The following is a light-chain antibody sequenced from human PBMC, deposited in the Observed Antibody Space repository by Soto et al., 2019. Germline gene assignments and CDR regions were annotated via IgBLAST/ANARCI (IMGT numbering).Light chain of an antibody. CDR2: QDS. V-gene: IGLV3-1*01. J-gene: IGLJ1*01. CDR3: QAWDSSTAF. CDR1: KLGDKY. Sequence: SYELTQPPSVSVSPGQTASITCSGDKLGDKYACWYQQKPGQSPVLVIYQDSKRPSGMPERFSGSNSGNTATLTISGTQAMDEADYYCQAWDSSTAFFGTGTKVTVL.